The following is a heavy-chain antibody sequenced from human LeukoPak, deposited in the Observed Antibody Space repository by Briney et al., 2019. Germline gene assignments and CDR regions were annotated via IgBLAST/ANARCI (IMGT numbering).Heavy chain of an antibody. D-gene: IGHD2-21*01. Sequence: WGTLRLSCAASGFTFSNYWMSWVRQAPGKGLEYVANIKQDGSEKYYVDSVRCRFTISRDNAKSSLYLQMNSLRVEDTAVCYCARDQRIMFFDNWGKGTLVTVSS. J-gene: IGHJ4*02. CDR2: IKQDGSEK. V-gene: IGHV3-7*01. CDR1: GFTFSNYW. CDR3: ARDQRIMFFDN.